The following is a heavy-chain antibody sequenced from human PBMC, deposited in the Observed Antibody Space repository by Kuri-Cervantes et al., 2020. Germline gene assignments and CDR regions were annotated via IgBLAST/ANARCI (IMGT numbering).Heavy chain of an antibody. CDR2: ISGSGGST. V-gene: IGHV3-23*01. CDR1: GFTFSSYA. J-gene: IGHJ6*02. CDR3: AKDISSADPYYYGMDV. D-gene: IGHD2-15*01. Sequence: GESLKISCAASGFTFSSYAMSWVRQAPGKGLEWVSAISGSGGSTYYADSVKGRFTISRDNAKNSLYLQMNSLRAEDTALYYCAKDISSADPYYYGMDVWGQGTTVTVSS.